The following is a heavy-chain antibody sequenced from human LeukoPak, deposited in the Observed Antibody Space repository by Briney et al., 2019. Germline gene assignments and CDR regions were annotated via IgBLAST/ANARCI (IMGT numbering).Heavy chain of an antibody. V-gene: IGHV3-30*04. CDR3: ARDPRFDY. CDR1: GFTFSSYA. Sequence: QPGGSLRLSCAASGFTFSSYAMHWVRQAPGKGLEWVAVISYDGSNKYYADSVKGRFTISRDNSKNTLYLQMNSLRAEDTAVYYCARDPRFDYWGQGTLVTVSS. J-gene: IGHJ4*02. CDR2: ISYDGSNK.